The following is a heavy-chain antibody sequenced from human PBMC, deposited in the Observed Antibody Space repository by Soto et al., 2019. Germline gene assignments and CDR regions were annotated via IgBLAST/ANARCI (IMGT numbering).Heavy chain of an antibody. V-gene: IGHV3-49*03. CDR2: IRSKAYGGTT. CDR3: TRPSPDTAMGYYYGMDV. Sequence: GGSLGLSCTASGFTFGDYAMSWFRQAPGKGLEWVGFIRSKAYGGTTEYAASVKGRFTISRDDSKSIAYLQMNSLKTEDTAVYYCTRPSPDTAMGYYYGMDVWGQGTTVTVSS. J-gene: IGHJ6*02. D-gene: IGHD5-18*01. CDR1: GFTFGDYA.